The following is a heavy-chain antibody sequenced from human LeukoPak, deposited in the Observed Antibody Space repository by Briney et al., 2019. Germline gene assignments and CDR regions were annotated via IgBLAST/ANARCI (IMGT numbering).Heavy chain of an antibody. D-gene: IGHD2-15*01. Sequence: GGSLRLSCAASGFTFSSYAMSWVRQAPGKGLEWVSTISDSGGNTYYADSVKGRFTISRDNSKNTLDLQMNSLRAEDTALYYCAKDGFRGDCIGGSCYPFDPWGQGTLVTVSS. CDR1: GFTFSSYA. J-gene: IGHJ5*02. CDR2: ISDSGGNT. CDR3: AKDGFRGDCIGGSCYPFDP. V-gene: IGHV3-23*01.